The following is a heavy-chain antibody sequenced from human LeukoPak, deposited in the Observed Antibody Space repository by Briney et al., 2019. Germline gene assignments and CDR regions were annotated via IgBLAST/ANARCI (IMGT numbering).Heavy chain of an antibody. CDR3: AKDRAVELELRRPLLYYFDY. J-gene: IGHJ4*02. D-gene: IGHD1-7*01. CDR1: GFTFSSYA. V-gene: IGHV3-23*01. CDR2: ISGSGGST. Sequence: GGSLRLSCAASGFTFSSYAMSWVRQAPGKGLEWVSAISGSGGSTYYADSVKGRFTISRDNSKNTLYLQMNSLRAEDTAVYYCAKDRAVELELRRPLLYYFDYWGQGTLVTVSS.